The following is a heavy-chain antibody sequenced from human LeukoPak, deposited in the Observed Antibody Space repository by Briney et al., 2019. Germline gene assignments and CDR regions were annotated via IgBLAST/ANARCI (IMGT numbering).Heavy chain of an antibody. D-gene: IGHD3-3*01. CDR2: INHSGST. V-gene: IGHV4-34*01. Sequence: KPSETLSLTCAVYGGSFSGYYWSWIRQPPGKGLEWIGEINHSGSTNYNLSLKSRVTISVDTSKNQFSLKLSSVTAADTAVYYCARGGYDFWSGYTDWFDPWGQGTLVTVSS. CDR1: GGSFSGYY. J-gene: IGHJ5*02. CDR3: ARGGYDFWSGYTDWFDP.